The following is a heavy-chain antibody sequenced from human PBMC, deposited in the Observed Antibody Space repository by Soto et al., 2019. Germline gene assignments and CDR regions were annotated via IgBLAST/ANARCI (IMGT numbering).Heavy chain of an antibody. D-gene: IGHD3-22*01. Sequence: APVKVSCKASGGTFSSYAISWVRQAPGQGLEWMGGIIPILGIANYAQKFQGRVTITADKSTSTAYMELSSLRSEDTAVYYCARDHYYDSSGYFDYWGQGTLVTVSS. CDR2: IIPILGIA. CDR3: ARDHYYDSSGYFDY. V-gene: IGHV1-69*10. J-gene: IGHJ4*02. CDR1: GGTFSSYA.